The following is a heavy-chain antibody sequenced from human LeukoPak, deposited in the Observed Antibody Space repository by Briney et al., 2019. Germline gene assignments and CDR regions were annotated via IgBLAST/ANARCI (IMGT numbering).Heavy chain of an antibody. D-gene: IGHD6-19*01. J-gene: IGHJ4*02. Sequence: SETLSLTCTVSGGSISSGGYYWSWIRQHPGKGLEWIGYIYYSGSTYYNPSLKSRVTISVDTSKNQFSLKLSSVTAADTAVYYCARAGQWLTLFDYWGQGTLVTVSS. CDR1: GGSISSGGYY. CDR3: ARAGQWLTLFDY. V-gene: IGHV4-31*03. CDR2: IYYSGST.